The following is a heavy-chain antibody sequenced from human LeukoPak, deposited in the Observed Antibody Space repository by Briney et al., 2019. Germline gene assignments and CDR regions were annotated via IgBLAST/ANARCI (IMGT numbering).Heavy chain of an antibody. CDR1: GYTFTSYD. V-gene: IGHV1-8*03. CDR3: ARGGLEWLSEYYYYYMDV. J-gene: IGHJ6*03. Sequence: ASVKVSCKASGYTFTSYDINWVRQATGQGLEWMGWMNPNSGNTGYAQKFQGRVTITRNTSISTAYMELGSLRSEDTAVYYCARGGLEWLSEYYYYYMDVWGKGTTVTVSS. D-gene: IGHD3-3*01. CDR2: MNPNSGNT.